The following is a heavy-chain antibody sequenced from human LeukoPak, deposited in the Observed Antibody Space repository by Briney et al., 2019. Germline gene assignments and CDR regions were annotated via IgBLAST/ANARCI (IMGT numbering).Heavy chain of an antibody. CDR3: ARAAGSYGLFYFDY. CDR1: GFTVSSNY. V-gene: IGHV3-53*01. J-gene: IGHJ4*02. D-gene: IGHD3-10*01. Sequence: PGGSLRLSCAASGFTVSSNYMSWVRQAPGKGLEWVSVIYSGGSTYYADSVKGRFTISRDNSKNTLYLQMNSLRAEDTAVYYCARAAGSYGLFYFDYWGQGTLVTVSS. CDR2: IYSGGST.